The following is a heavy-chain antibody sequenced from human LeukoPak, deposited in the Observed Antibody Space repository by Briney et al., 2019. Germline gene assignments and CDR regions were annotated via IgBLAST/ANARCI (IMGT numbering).Heavy chain of an antibody. J-gene: IGHJ4*02. CDR1: GYTFTGYY. D-gene: IGHD4-17*01. Sequence: ASVKVSCKASGYTFTGYYMHWVRQAPGQGLEWMGWINPNSGGTNYAQKFQGRVTMTRDTSISTAYMELSRLRSDDTAVYYCARGPPPTVTPLYYFDYWGQGTLVTVSS. V-gene: IGHV1-2*02. CDR2: INPNSGGT. CDR3: ARGPPPTVTPLYYFDY.